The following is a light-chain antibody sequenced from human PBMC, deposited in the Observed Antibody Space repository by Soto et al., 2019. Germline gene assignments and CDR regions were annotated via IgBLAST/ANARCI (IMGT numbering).Light chain of an antibody. CDR2: DVN. J-gene: IGLJ2*01. CDR3: SSFTDYSTLV. V-gene: IGLV2-14*03. Sequence: QSALTQPASVSGSPGQSITISCTGTSRDVGGYSYVSWYQQHPGKAPKLMIYDVNNRPSGVSDRFSGSKSGNTASLTISGLQAEDESDYYCSSFTDYSTLVFGGGTQLTVL. CDR1: SRDVGGYSY.